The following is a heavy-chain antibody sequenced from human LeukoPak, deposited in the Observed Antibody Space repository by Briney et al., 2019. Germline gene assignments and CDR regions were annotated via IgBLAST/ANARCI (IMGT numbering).Heavy chain of an antibody. CDR2: ISYDGSNK. CDR3: ARDRYQLLIYYYYYGMDV. J-gene: IGHJ6*02. CDR1: GFTFSSYA. V-gene: IGHV3-30*04. Sequence: GGSLRLSCAASGFTFSSYAMHWVRQAPGKGLEWVAVISYDGSNKYYADSVKGRFTISRDNSKNTLYLQTNSLRAEDTAVYYCARDRYQLLIYYYYYGMDVWGQGTTVTVSS. D-gene: IGHD2-2*01.